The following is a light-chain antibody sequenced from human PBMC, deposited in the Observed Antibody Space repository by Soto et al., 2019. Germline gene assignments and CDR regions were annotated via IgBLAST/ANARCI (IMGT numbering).Light chain of an antibody. CDR1: QGISSY. CDR3: QQLNSYLPT. CDR2: AAS. Sequence: IQLTQSPSFLSASAGDRVTMTCLASQGISSYLAWYQQKPGKAPKLLIYAASTLQSGVPSRFSGSGSGTEFTLTISSLQSEDFATYYCQQLNSYLPTFGQGTRLEIK. J-gene: IGKJ5*01. V-gene: IGKV1-9*01.